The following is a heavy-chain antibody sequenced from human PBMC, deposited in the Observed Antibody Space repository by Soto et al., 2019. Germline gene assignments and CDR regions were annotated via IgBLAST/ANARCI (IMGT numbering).Heavy chain of an antibody. CDR1: GGTFSSYA. CDR3: ARGGEGRTYYYDSSGYPAFLYFDY. Sequence: GASVKVSCKASGGTFSSYAISWVRQAPGQGLEWMGGIIPIFGTANYAQKFQGRVTITADESTSTAYMELSSLRSEDTAVYYCARGGEGRTYYYDSSGYPAFLYFDYWGQGTLVTVSS. J-gene: IGHJ4*02. D-gene: IGHD3-22*01. V-gene: IGHV1-69*13. CDR2: IIPIFGTA.